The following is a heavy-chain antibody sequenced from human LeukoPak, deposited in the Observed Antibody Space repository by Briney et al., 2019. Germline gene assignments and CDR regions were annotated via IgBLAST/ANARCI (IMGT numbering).Heavy chain of an antibody. J-gene: IGHJ6*03. CDR3: AKATRGVEMGYYYYMDV. D-gene: IGHD3-10*01. V-gene: IGHV3-23*01. Sequence: GGSLRLSCAASGFTFSTFAMLWVRQPRGKGLKWVSSIFPSGGEIHYADSVRGRFTISRDNSKSTLSLQMNSLRAEDTAVYYCAKATRGVEMGYYYYMDVWGKGTTVTVSS. CDR1: GFTFSTFA. CDR2: IFPSGGEI.